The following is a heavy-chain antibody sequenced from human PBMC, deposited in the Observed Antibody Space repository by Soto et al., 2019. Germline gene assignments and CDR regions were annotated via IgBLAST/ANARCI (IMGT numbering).Heavy chain of an antibody. CDR1: VGSISGDH. V-gene: IGHV4-59*01. CDR3: ASGFYDSRGYSEAFDI. CDR2: VSSSGST. J-gene: IGHJ3*02. D-gene: IGHD3-22*01. Sequence: SETLSLTCTFSVGSISGDHWNWIRQPPGKGLEWIAYVSSSGSTKYNPSLKSRVTISIDTTKNQFSLRLRSVTAADTAVYYCASGFYDSRGYSEAFDIWGQGTKVTVSS.